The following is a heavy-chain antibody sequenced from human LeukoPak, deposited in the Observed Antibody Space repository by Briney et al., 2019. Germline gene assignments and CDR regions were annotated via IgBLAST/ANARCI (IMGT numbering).Heavy chain of an antibody. CDR1: GGSISSGGYY. Sequence: SQTLSLTCTVSGGSISSGGYYWSWIRQHPGKGLEWIGYIYYSGSTYYNPSLKSRVTISVDTSKNQFSLKLSSVTAADTAVYYCARGDDSSGYLMDWGQGTLVTVSS. CDR2: IYYSGST. D-gene: IGHD3-22*01. CDR3: ARGDDSSGYLMD. V-gene: IGHV4-31*03. J-gene: IGHJ4*02.